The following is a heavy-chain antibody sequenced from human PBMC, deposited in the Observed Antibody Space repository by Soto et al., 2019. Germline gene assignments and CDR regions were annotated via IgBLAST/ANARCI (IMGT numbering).Heavy chain of an antibody. Sequence: QVQLQQWGAGLLKPSETLSLTCAVYGGPFSGYYWSWIRQPPGKGLEWIGEINRSGSTNYNPSLKRRVTISVDTSKNQFSLKLSSVTAADTAVYYCARGRYYYGSGSYNWFDPWGQGTLVTVSS. J-gene: IGHJ5*02. CDR1: GGPFSGYY. V-gene: IGHV4-34*01. D-gene: IGHD3-10*01. CDR2: INRSGST. CDR3: ARGRYYYGSGSYNWFDP.